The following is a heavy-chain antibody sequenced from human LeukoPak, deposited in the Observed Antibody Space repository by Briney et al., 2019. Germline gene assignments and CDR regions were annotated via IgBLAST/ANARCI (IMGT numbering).Heavy chain of an antibody. CDR3: AKVAEYSSYYFDY. Sequence: GGSLRLSCAASGFTFSSYGMHWVRQAPGKGLEWVAFIRYDGSNKYYADSVKGRFTISRDNSKNTLYLQMNSLRAEDTAVYYCAKVAEYSSYYFDYWGQGTLVTVSS. CDR1: GFTFSSYG. CDR2: IRYDGSNK. J-gene: IGHJ4*02. V-gene: IGHV3-30*02. D-gene: IGHD5-18*01.